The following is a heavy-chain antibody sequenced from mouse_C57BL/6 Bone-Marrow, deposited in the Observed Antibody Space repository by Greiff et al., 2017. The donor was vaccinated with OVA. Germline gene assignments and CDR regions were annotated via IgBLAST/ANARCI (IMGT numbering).Heavy chain of an antibody. CDR2: IDPENGDT. Sequence: EVQLVESGAELVRPGASVKLSCTASGFNIKDDYMHWVKQRPEQGLEWIGWIDPENGDTEYASKFQGKATITADTSSNTAYLQLSSLTSEDTAVYYCTDGYRDYWGQGTTLTVSS. CDR1: GFNIKDDY. D-gene: IGHD2-3*01. V-gene: IGHV14-4*01. CDR3: TDGYRDY. J-gene: IGHJ2*01.